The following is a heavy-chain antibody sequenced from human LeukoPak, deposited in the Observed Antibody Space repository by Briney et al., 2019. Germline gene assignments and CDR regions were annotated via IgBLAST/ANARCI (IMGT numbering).Heavy chain of an antibody. D-gene: IGHD2-2*01. CDR1: GFTFSSYS. V-gene: IGHV3-21*01. Sequence: GGSLRLSCAASGFTFSSYSMNWVRQAPGKGLEWVSSISSSSSYIYYADSVKGRFTISRDNGKNSQYLQMNSLRAEDTAVYYCARDMVVPTYYYYYMDVWGKGTTVTVSS. J-gene: IGHJ6*03. CDR2: ISSSSSYI. CDR3: ARDMVVPTYYYYYMDV.